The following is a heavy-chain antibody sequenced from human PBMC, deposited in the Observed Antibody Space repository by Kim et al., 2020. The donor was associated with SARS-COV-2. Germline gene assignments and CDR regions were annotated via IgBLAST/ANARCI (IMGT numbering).Heavy chain of an antibody. J-gene: IGHJ5*02. V-gene: IGHV5-51*01. CDR3: ARRVAAAGRRWFDP. Sequence: GESLKISCKGSGYGFNMYWIAWVRQMPGKGLEWMGIIYPGDSDTRYSPSFQGQVTISADKSISTPYLQWSSLKASDSAMYYFARRVAAAGRRWFDPWGQG. D-gene: IGHD6-13*01. CDR2: IYPGDSDT. CDR1: GYGFNMYW.